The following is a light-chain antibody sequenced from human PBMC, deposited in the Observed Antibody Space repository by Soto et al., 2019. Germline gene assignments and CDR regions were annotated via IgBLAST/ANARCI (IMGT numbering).Light chain of an antibody. J-gene: IGKJ4*01. CDR3: RQYSSYPLT. CDR2: AAS. CDR1: QGISNW. Sequence: DIQMTQSPSSLSASVGDRVTITCRASQGISNWLAWYQQKPEKAPKSLIYAASNLQSGVPSRFSGRGSGTDFTLTISSLQPEDFATYYCRQYSSYPLTFGGGTKVEIK. V-gene: IGKV1D-16*01.